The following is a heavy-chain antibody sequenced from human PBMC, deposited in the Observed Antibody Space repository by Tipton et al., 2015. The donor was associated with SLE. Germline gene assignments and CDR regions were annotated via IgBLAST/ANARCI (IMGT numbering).Heavy chain of an antibody. D-gene: IGHD6-13*01. CDR2: ISYDGSNK. V-gene: IGHV3-30*04. CDR3: ARDPYSSSWYRYYYMDV. J-gene: IGHJ6*03. Sequence: SLRLSCAASGYLFIDYEMNWVRQAPGKGLEWVAVISYDGSNKYYADSVKGRFTISRDNSKNTLYLQMNSLRAEDTAVYYCARDPYSSSWYRYYYMDVWGKGTTVTVSS. CDR1: GYLFIDYE.